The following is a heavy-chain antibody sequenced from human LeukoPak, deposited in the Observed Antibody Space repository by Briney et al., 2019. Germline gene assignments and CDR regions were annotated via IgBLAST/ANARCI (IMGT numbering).Heavy chain of an antibody. CDR1: GGSISSGGYY. V-gene: IGHV4-31*03. CDR2: IYYSGST. D-gene: IGHD3-10*01. CDR3: ARDRRGSGSYGTDNWFDP. Sequence: SQTLSLTCTVSGGSISSGGYYWSWIRQHPGKGLEWIGYIYYSGSTYYNPSLKSRVTISVDTSKNQFSLKLSSVTAADTAVYYCARDRRGSGSYGTDNWFDPWGQGTLVTVSS. J-gene: IGHJ5*02.